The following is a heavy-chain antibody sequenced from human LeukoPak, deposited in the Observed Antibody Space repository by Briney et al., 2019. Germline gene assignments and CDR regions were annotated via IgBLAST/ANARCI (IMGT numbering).Heavy chain of an antibody. Sequence: GASVKVSCKASGYTFTSYGISWVRQAPGQGLEWMGWISAYNGNTNYAQKLQGRVTMTTDTSTSTAYMELRSLRSDDTAVYYCARDVGELWYPQDYYYYMDVWGKGTTVTVSS. CDR2: ISAYNGNT. V-gene: IGHV1-18*01. CDR3: ARDVGELWYPQDYYYYMDV. D-gene: IGHD3-16*01. CDR1: GYTFTSYG. J-gene: IGHJ6*03.